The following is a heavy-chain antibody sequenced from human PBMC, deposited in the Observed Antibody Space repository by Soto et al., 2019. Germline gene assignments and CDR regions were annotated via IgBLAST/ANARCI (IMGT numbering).Heavy chain of an antibody. Sequence: GASVKVSCKASGYTFTSYYMHWVRQAPGQGLEWMGIINPSGGSTSYAQKFQGRVTMTRDTSTSTVYMELSSLRSEDTAVYYCARGYDFWSGYYAPPYYYYGMGVWGQGTTVTVSS. D-gene: IGHD3-3*01. CDR2: INPSGGST. J-gene: IGHJ6*02. CDR1: GYTFTSYY. V-gene: IGHV1-46*01. CDR3: ARGYDFWSGYYAPPYYYYGMGV.